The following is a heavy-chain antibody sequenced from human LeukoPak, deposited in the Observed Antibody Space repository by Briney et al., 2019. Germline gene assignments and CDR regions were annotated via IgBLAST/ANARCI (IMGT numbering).Heavy chain of an antibody. J-gene: IGHJ5*02. D-gene: IGHD3-22*01. CDR1: GYSISSGYY. CDR3: ARNYYDSSDYFDP. Sequence: PSETLSLTCTVSGYSISSGYYWGWIRRPPGTRLESIGSFYYGGSTYYNPSLKSRVTISVDTSKNQFSLKLNSVTAADTAVYYCARNYYDSSDYFDPWGQGALVTVSS. CDR2: FYYGGST. V-gene: IGHV4-38-2*02.